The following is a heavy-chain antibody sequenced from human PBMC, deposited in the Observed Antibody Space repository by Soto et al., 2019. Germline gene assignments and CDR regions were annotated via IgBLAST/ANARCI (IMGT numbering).Heavy chain of an antibody. D-gene: IGHD2-21*01. V-gene: IGHV4-61*01. Sequence: PSETLSLTCTVSGGSVSSGSYYWSWIRQPPGKGLEWIGYVYYSGSTTYNPSLKSRVTISVDTSKNQFSLRLSSVTAADTAVYYCGRVVEGATRHTDPDSWGQGILVTVSS. J-gene: IGHJ5*01. CDR2: VYYSGST. CDR3: GRVVEGATRHTDPDS. CDR1: GGSVSSGSYY.